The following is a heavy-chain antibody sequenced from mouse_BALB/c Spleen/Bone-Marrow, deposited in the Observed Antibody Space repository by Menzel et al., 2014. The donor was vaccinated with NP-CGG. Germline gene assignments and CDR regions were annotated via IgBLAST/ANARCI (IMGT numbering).Heavy chain of an antibody. D-gene: IGHD2-2*01. CDR2: INPGSGGT. V-gene: IGHV1-54*03. CDR3: ARGGHGSY. CDR1: GYAFTNYL. Sequence: VQLQQSGAELVRPGTSVKVSCKASGYAFTNYLIEWVKQRPGQGLEWIGVINPGSGGTNYNEKFEGKATLTADNSSNTAYMHLSSLTSDDSAVYFCARGGHGSYWGQGTTLTVSS. J-gene: IGHJ2*01.